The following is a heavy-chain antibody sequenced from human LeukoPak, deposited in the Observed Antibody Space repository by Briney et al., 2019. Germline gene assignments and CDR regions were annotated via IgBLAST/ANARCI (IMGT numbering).Heavy chain of an antibody. CDR3: AKGNTAMDTYYGMDV. J-gene: IGHJ6*02. V-gene: IGHV3-23*01. Sequence: PGGSLRLSCAASGFTFSSYAMSWVRQAPGKGLEWVSAISGSGGSTYYADSVKGRFTISRDNSKNTLYLQMNGLRAEDTAVYYCAKGNTAMDTYYGMDVWGQGTTVTVSS. CDR2: ISGSGGST. D-gene: IGHD5-18*01. CDR1: GFTFSSYA.